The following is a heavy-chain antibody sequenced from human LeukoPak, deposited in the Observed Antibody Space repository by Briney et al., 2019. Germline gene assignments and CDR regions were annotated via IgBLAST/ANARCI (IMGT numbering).Heavy chain of an antibody. D-gene: IGHD6-19*01. CDR2: INHSGST. J-gene: IGHJ4*02. CDR3: ARGVAGTSYYFDY. V-gene: IGHV4-34*01. CDR1: GGPFSGYY. Sequence: SHTLSLICAVYGGPFSGYYGRWIRQPPAKGLEWIGEINHSGSTNYNPSLKSRVTISVDTSKNQFSLKLSSVTAADTAVYYCARGVAGTSYYFDYWGQGTLVTVSS.